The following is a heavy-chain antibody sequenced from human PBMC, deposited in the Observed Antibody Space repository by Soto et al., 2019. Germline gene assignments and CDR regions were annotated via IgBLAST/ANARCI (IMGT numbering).Heavy chain of an antibody. CDR1: GYTLTELF. CDR2: IIPNLDIT. J-gene: IGHJ4*02. CDR3: ARASWFGESNGYFDY. V-gene: IGHV1-69*04. D-gene: IGHD3-10*01. Sequence: SVKVSCKVSGYTLTELFMHWVRQAPGKGLEWMGRIIPNLDITNYAQKFQGRVTITADKSTSTAYMELSSLRSEDTAVYCCARASWFGESNGYFDYWGQGTLVTVSS.